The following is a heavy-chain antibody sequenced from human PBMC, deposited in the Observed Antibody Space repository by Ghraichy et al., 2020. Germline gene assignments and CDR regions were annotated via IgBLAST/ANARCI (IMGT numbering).Heavy chain of an antibody. J-gene: IGHJ5*02. CDR2: IYYSGNT. CDR1: GGSISSSSYY. Sequence: GSLRLSCTVAGGSISSSSYYWGWIRQPPGKGLEWIGSIYYSGNTYYNPSLNNRVSISVDTSKHQFSLKGASVTAANTAVYICARQTTRYCRNGVCYLSWFDTWGPGTLVSVSP. V-gene: IGHV4-39*01. CDR3: ARQTTRYCRNGVCYLSWFDT. D-gene: IGHD2-8*01.